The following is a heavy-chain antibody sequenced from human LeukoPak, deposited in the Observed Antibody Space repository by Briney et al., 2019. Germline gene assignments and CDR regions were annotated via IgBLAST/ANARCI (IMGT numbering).Heavy chain of an antibody. CDR3: ARDQGDSSGYYGDY. Sequence: GGSLRLSCAASGFTVSSNYMNWVRQAPGKGLEWASSISSSGTYIYYADSVKGRFTISRDSAKNSLYLQMNSLRTEDTAVYYCARDQGDSSGYYGDYWGQGTLVTVSS. D-gene: IGHD3-22*01. J-gene: IGHJ4*02. CDR2: ISSSGTYI. CDR1: GFTVSSNY. V-gene: IGHV3-21*01.